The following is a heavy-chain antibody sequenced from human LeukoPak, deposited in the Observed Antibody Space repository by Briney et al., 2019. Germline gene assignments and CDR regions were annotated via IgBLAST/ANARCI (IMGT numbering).Heavy chain of an antibody. CDR1: GGSISSRRYY. CDR3: ATDQGPYTIFGVLSTWFDP. D-gene: IGHD3-3*01. V-gene: IGHV4-39*07. CDR2: VYYIWST. J-gene: IGHJ5*02. Sequence: SDTLSLTCTVSGGSISSRRYYRRWIRQPPGKGLEWVGCVYYIWSTYYNPPLNNRVTLSVGTSVNPLSLKMRSVTAADTAVYYCATDQGPYTIFGVLSTWFDPSGQGTLVTVSS.